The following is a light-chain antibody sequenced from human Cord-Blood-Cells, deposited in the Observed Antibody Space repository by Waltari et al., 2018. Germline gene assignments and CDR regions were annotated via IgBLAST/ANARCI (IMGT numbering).Light chain of an antibody. CDR3: QQRSNWLT. V-gene: IGKV3-11*01. Sequence: EIVLTPSPATLSLSPGERATLSCRASQSVSSYLAWYQQQPGQAPRLLIYDASNRATGIPARFSGSGSGTDFTLTISSLEPEDFAVYYCQQRSNWLTFGGGTKVEIK. J-gene: IGKJ4*01. CDR1: QSVSSY. CDR2: DAS.